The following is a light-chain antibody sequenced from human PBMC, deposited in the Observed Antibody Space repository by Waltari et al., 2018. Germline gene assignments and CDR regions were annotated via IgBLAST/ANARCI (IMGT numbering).Light chain of an antibody. CDR2: EVN. Sequence: QSALTQPASVSGSPGQSIPIPCTGTSSDVGASNLIPWYQQHPGKAPTLMIYEVNKRPSGVSNRFAGSKSDNTASLTISGLQAEDEADYYCCSYAGRSTLVFGGGTNLTVL. CDR1: SSDVGASNL. CDR3: CSYAGRSTLV. V-gene: IGLV2-23*02. J-gene: IGLJ3*02.